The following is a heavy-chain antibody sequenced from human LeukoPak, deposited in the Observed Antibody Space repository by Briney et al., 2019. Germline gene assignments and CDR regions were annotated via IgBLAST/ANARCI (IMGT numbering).Heavy chain of an antibody. CDR3: AKDTVVTGTDY. J-gene: IGHJ4*02. V-gene: IGHV3-30*18. CDR2: ISYDGSNK. Sequence: GGSLRLSCAASGFTFSSYGMHWVRQAPGKGLEWVAVISYDGSNKYYADSVKGRFTISRDNSKNTLYLQMNSLRVEDTAVYYCAKDTVVTGTDYWGQGTLVTVSS. CDR1: GFTFSSYG. D-gene: IGHD4-23*01.